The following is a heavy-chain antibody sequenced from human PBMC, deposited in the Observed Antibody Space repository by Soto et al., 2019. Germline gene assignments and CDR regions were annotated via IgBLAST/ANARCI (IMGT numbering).Heavy chain of an antibody. CDR3: AHRLVGCANCWDGGWFEP. D-gene: IGHD2-15*01. CDR2: IYWDDDK. CDR1: GFSLTTTGVG. Sequence: QITLKESGPTLVKPTETLTLTCTFSGFSLTTTGVGVGWIRQPPGKALEWLAFIYWDDDKRYSPSLKTRLNIIKDTTNRMVVLTMTNMDRVDTATYYCAHRLVGCANCWDGGWFEPWGQGILVTVSS. V-gene: IGHV2-5*02. J-gene: IGHJ5*02.